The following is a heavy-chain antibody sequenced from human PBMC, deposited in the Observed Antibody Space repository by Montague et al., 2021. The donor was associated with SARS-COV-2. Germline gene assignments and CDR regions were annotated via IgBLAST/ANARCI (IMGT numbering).Heavy chain of an antibody. J-gene: IGHJ3*02. V-gene: IGHV4-31*03. Sequence: LSLTCTVSGGSISSGGYYWSWIRQHPGKGLEWIGYIYHTGSTHYNPSLKSRVTISKETSKNHFSLNLNSVTAADSAVYYCARDSGYYDSSGYSYDAFDIWGQGTKVTVSS. CDR1: GGSISSGGYY. CDR2: IYHTGST. D-gene: IGHD3-22*01. CDR3: ARDSGYYDSSGYSYDAFDI.